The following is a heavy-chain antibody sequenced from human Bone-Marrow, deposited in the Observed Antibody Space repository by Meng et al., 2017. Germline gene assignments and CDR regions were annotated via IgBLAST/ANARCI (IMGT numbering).Heavy chain of an antibody. CDR3: ARGSGLVVRWFDP. J-gene: IGHJ5*02. D-gene: IGHD3-16*01. CDR2: IDWNGGGT. V-gene: IGHV3-20*04. CDR1: GFTFDDYG. Sequence: GESLKISCAASGFTFDDYGMSWVRQVPGKGLEWVSGIDWNGGGTGYADSVKGRFTISRDNAKNSLYLQMNSLRAEDTAVYYCARGSGLVVRWFDPWGQGTLVTVSS.